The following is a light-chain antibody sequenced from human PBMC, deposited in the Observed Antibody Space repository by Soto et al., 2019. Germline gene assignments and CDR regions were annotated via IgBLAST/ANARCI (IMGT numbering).Light chain of an antibody. Sequence: QSALTQPASVSGSPGQSITISCTGTSSDVGSYNLVSWYQQHPGKAPKLIICESSKRPSGVSNRFSGSKSGNTASLTISGLLAEDEADYYCCSYAGSSTLGVLGTGTKLTVL. CDR3: CSYAGSSTLGV. CDR2: ESS. V-gene: IGLV2-23*01. J-gene: IGLJ1*01. CDR1: SSDVGSYNL.